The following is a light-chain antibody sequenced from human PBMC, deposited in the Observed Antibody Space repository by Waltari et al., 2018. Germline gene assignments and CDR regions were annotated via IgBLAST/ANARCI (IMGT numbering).Light chain of an antibody. Sequence: SSDLTQDPDVSVALGQTVRITCQGDILRTYYGNWCRQKPGQAPELVIYGKNNRPSGIPDRFSASSSENTASLIITGARAEDEADCYCSSRELSGHVVFGGGTRLTVL. J-gene: IGLJ2*01. CDR2: GKN. V-gene: IGLV3-19*01. CDR3: SSRELSGHVV. CDR1: ILRTYY.